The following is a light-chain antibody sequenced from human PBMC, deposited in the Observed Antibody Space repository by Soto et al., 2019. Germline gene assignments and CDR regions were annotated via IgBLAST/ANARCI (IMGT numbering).Light chain of an antibody. J-gene: IGKJ4*01. V-gene: IGKV3-15*01. Sequence: EIVMTQSPVTLSVSPGESVTLSCRASQSVSSNLAWYQQKPGQAPRLLIYGASTRAAGIPARFSGSGSGTEFTLTISGLQSEDFAVSYCQQYNKWPPGLTFGGGTKVEIK. CDR2: GAS. CDR1: QSVSSN. CDR3: QQYNKWPPGLT.